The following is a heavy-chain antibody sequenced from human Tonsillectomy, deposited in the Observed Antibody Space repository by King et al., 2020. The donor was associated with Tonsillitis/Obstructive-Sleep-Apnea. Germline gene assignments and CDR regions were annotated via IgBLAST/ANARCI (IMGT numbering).Heavy chain of an antibody. CDR3: ARVAGYCSSTSCYGGLDS. V-gene: IGHV1-69*12. CDR1: GCTFSSYA. CDR2: IIPIFGTA. Sequence: VQLVQSGAEVKKPGSSVKVSCKASGCTFSSYAISWVRQAPGQGLEWIGGIIPIFGTANYAQQFQGRFTITGDESTSTAYMELSSLRSEDTAVYYCARVAGYCSSTSCYGGLDSWGQGTLVTVSS. J-gene: IGHJ4*02. D-gene: IGHD2-2*01.